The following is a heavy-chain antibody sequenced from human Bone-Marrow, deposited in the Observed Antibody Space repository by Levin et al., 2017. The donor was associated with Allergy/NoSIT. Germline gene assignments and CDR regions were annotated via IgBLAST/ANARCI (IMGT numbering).Heavy chain of an antibody. CDR2: ISGSGGST. CDR3: AHNPGDIVVVPAGPPFDY. D-gene: IGHD2-2*01. CDR1: GFTFSSYA. J-gene: IGHJ4*02. Sequence: GGSLRLSCAASGFTFSSYAMSWVRQAPGKGLEWVSAISGSGGSTYYADAVKGRFTISRDNSKNTLYLQMNSLGAEDTAVYYCAHNPGDIVVVPAGPPFDYWGQGTLVTVSS. V-gene: IGHV3-23*01.